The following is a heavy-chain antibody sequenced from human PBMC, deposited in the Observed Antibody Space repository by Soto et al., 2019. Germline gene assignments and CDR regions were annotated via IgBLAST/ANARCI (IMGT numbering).Heavy chain of an antibody. J-gene: IGHJ1*01. CDR3: AVGDIVVVPAAIPPEYFQH. D-gene: IGHD2-2*01. CDR2: IIPILGIA. Sequence: QVQLVQSGAEVKKPGSSVKVSCKASGGTFSSYTISWVRQAPGQGLEWMGRIIPILGIANYAQKFQGRVTITADKSTSTAYMELSILRSEDTAVYYCAVGDIVVVPAAIPPEYFQHWGQGTLVTVSS. CDR1: GGTFSSYT. V-gene: IGHV1-69*02.